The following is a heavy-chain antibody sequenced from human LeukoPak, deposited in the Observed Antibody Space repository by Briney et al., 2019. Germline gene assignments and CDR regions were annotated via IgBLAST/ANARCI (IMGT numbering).Heavy chain of an antibody. CDR2: LWYDGSNE. Sequence: GGSLRLSCAASGFTFNNYGMHWVRQAPGKGLEWVAVLWYDGSNEDYADSVKGRFTISRDNAKNSLYLQMNSLTAEDTAVYYCARKMKTGDRVGTFDIWGQGTMVTVSS. D-gene: IGHD1-1*01. J-gene: IGHJ3*02. CDR1: GFTFNNYG. V-gene: IGHV3-33*03. CDR3: ARKMKTGDRVGTFDI.